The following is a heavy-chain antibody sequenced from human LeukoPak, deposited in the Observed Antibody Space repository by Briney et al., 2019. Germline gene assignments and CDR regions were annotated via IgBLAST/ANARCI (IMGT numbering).Heavy chain of an antibody. CDR2: IYYSGST. V-gene: IGHV4-59*01. D-gene: IGHD3-10*01. CDR1: GGSISSFY. J-gene: IGHJ4*02. Sequence: PSETLSLTCLVSGGSISSFYLSWIRQPPGEGLEWIGYIYYSGSTNYNPSLKSRVTISVAASKKQFSLKLSSVTAADTAVYYCARGYGSGSHYPYWGQGTLVTVSS. CDR3: ARGYGSGSHYPY.